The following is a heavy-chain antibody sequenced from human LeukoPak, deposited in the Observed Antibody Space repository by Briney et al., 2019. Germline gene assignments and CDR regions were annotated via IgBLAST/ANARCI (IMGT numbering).Heavy chain of an antibody. CDR3: ARDTYDSSAYHFYYMVV. CDR2: IKQDGSET. D-gene: IGHD3-22*01. V-gene: IGHV3-7*01. CDR1: GFTFSTYW. Sequence: GGSLRLSCAVSGFTFSTYWMSWVRQAPGKGLEWVANIKQDGSETHYGDSVRGRFTISRDNANNSLYLRMNSLRAEDTALYFCARDTYDSSAYHFYYMVVWGKGTTVTVSS. J-gene: IGHJ6*03.